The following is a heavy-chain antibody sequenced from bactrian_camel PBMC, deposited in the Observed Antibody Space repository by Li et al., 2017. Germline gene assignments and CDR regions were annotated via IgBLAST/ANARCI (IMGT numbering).Heavy chain of an antibody. D-gene: IGHD2*01. J-gene: IGHJ4*01. CDR1: GFSFDKYW. CDR2: IDSDGTT. V-gene: IGHV3S1*01. Sequence: QVQLVESGGGSVQAGGSLRLSCATSGFSFDKYWMYWVRQAPGKEREGVAAIDSDGTTAYADSVKGRFTVSADNAKKTLYLQMNNLKTEDTAVYFCGTDCADIVIVTTAINPLYTYEGQGTQVTVS.